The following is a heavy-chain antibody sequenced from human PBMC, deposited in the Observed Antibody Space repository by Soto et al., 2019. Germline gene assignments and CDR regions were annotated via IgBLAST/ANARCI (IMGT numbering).Heavy chain of an antibody. CDR2: INHSGST. CDR1: GGSFSGYY. Sequence: QVQLQQWGAGLLKPSETLSLTCAVYGGSFSGYYWSWIRQPPGKGLEWIGEINHSGSTNYNPSLKSRVTISVDTSKNQFSLKLSSVTAADTAVYYCASGPGEDYYYYYMDVWGKGTTVTVSS. J-gene: IGHJ6*03. CDR3: ASGPGEDYYYYYMDV. V-gene: IGHV4-34*01.